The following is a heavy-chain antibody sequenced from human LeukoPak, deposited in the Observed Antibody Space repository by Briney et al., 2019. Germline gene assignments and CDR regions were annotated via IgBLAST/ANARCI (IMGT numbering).Heavy chain of an antibody. CDR2: ISGSGGST. D-gene: IGHD5-18*01. CDR3: AKGEDTAMAHIFDY. CDR1: GFTFSSYA. V-gene: IGHV3-23*01. Sequence: GGSLRLSYAASGFTFSSYAMSWVRQAPGRGLEWVSAISGSGGSTYYADSVKGRFTISRDNSKNTLYLQMNSLRAEDTAVYYCAKGEDTAMAHIFDYWGQGTLVTVSS. J-gene: IGHJ4*02.